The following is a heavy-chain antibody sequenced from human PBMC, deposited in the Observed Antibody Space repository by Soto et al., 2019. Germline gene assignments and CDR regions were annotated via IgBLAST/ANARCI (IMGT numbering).Heavy chain of an antibody. J-gene: IGHJ4*02. Sequence: GWSLRLSCAASGFTFSSYAMHWVRQAPGKGLEWVAVISYDGSNKYYADSVKGRFTISRDNSKNTLYLQMNSLRAEDTAVYYCARVRHSLYSSGWFDYWGQGTLVTVSS. CDR3: ARVRHSLYSSGWFDY. V-gene: IGHV3-30-3*01. CDR2: ISYDGSNK. CDR1: GFTFSSYA. D-gene: IGHD6-19*01.